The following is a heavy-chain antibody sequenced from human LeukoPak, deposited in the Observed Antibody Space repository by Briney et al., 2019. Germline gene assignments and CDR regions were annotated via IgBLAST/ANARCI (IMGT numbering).Heavy chain of an antibody. CDR2: IKAYGGTT. CDR3: SKTRERWLQLASWDD. D-gene: IGHD5-24*01. Sequence: GGSLRLSCTASGFTFGDYAMSWFRQAPGKGLEWVGFIKAYGGTTEYAASVNGRFNISRDDSKSIAYLQMNSLKTEDIAVYYCSKTRERWLQLASWDDWGQGTLVTVSS. J-gene: IGHJ4*02. CDR1: GFTFGDYA. V-gene: IGHV3-49*03.